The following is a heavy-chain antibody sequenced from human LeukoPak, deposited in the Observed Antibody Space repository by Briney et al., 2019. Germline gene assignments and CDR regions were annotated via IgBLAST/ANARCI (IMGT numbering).Heavy chain of an antibody. D-gene: IGHD4/OR15-4a*01. Sequence: GGSLRLSCAASGFSVVSYYMTWVRQAPGKGLEWVSVIYSGGAAFYTDSVKGRFTISRDGSKRTVYLQMNSLRAEDTAVYYCARGNSPMVGRYYLDLWGQGTLVTVSS. J-gene: IGHJ4*02. CDR1: GFSVVSYY. CDR2: IYSGGAA. CDR3: ARGNSPMVGRYYLDL. V-gene: IGHV3-53*01.